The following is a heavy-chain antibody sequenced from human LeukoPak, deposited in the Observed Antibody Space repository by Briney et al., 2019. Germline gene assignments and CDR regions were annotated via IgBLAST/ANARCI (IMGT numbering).Heavy chain of an antibody. Sequence: GGSLRLSCAASGFTFSSYAMSWVRQAPGKGLEWVSAISGSGGSTYYADSVKGWFTISRDNSKNTLYLQMNSLRAEDTAVYYCAKVYDFWSGYYIFDYWGQGTLVTVSS. CDR1: GFTFSSYA. CDR3: AKVYDFWSGYYIFDY. V-gene: IGHV3-23*01. D-gene: IGHD3-3*01. J-gene: IGHJ4*02. CDR2: ISGSGGST.